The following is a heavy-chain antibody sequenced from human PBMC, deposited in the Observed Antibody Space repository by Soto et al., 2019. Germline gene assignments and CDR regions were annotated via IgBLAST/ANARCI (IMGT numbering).Heavy chain of an antibody. CDR1: GYTFTSYY. CDR3: ARDREGGIVPSVATDY. CDR2: INPSGGST. Sequence: ASVKVSCKASGYTFTSYYMHWVRQAPGQGLEWMGIINPSGGSTSYAQKFQGRVTMTRDTSTSTVYMELSSLRSEDTAVYYCARDREGGIVPSVATDYWGQGTLVTVSS. J-gene: IGHJ4*02. D-gene: IGHD4-4*01. V-gene: IGHV1-46*01.